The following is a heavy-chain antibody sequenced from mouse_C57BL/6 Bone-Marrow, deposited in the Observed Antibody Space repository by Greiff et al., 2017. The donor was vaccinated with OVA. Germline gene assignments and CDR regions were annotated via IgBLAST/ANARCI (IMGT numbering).Heavy chain of an antibody. V-gene: IGHV1-15*01. Sequence: VQLQQSGAELVRPGASVTLSCKASGYTFTDYEMHWVKQTPVHGLEWIGAIDPETGGTAYNQKFKGKAILTADKSSSTAYLELRSLTSEDSAVYYCDYYGSSYLDYWGQGTTLTVSS. D-gene: IGHD1-1*01. CDR3: DYYGSSYLDY. CDR1: GYTFTDYE. J-gene: IGHJ2*01. CDR2: IDPETGGT.